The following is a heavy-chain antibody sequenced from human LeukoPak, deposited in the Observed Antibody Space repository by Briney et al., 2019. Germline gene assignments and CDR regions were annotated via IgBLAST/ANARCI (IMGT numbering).Heavy chain of an antibody. CDR2: INPNSGGT. D-gene: IGHD2-2*01. V-gene: IGHV1-2*04. CDR3: ARSARTLGYCSSTSCSVFFDY. CDR1: GYTFTGYY. J-gene: IGHJ4*02. Sequence: ASVKVSCKASGYTFTGYYMHWVRQAPGQGLEWMGWINPNSGGTNYAQKFQGWVTMTRDTSISTAYMELSRLRSDDTAVYYCARSARTLGYCSSTSCSVFFDYWGQGTLVTVSS.